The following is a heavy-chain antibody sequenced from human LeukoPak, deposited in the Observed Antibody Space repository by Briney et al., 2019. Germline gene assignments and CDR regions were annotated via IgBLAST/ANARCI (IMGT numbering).Heavy chain of an antibody. V-gene: IGHV4-38-2*02. Sequence: SETLSLTCNVSGYSISSGYFWGWVRQAPGKGLEWIGSIYQRATVHYNPSLKSRVTISLDTSKNHFSLNLRSMQASDTAVYYCANGGITIFSYPRPPDYWGQGTLVTVSS. D-gene: IGHD3-9*01. J-gene: IGHJ4*02. CDR3: ANGGITIFSYPRPPDY. CDR1: GYSISSGYF. CDR2: IYQRATV.